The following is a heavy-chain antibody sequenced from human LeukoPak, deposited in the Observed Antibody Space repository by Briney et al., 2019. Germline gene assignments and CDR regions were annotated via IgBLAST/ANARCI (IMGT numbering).Heavy chain of an antibody. D-gene: IGHD2-21*01. J-gene: IGHJ3*02. CDR2: ISGDGGST. CDR1: GFTFDDYA. CDR3: SKDITQDYSPNAFDI. Sequence: GGSLILSCAASGFTFDDYAMHWVRQAPGKGLEWVSLISGDGGSTYYADSVKGRFTISRDNSKNSLYLQMNSLRTEDTALYYCSKDITQDYSPNAFDIWGQGTMVTVSS. V-gene: IGHV3-43*02.